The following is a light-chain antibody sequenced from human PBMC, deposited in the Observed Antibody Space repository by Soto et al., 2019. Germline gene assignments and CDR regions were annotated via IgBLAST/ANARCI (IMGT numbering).Light chain of an antibody. CDR1: QSVSSNY. J-gene: IGKJ1*01. CDR2: GAS. Sequence: EIVLSQSPGTLSLSPGERATLSCRASQSVSSNYLAWYQQKPGQAPRPLIYGASSRATGIPDRFSGSGAGTDFTLTICRLEPEDFAVYYCQQYGSSPWTFGQGTKVDIK. CDR3: QQYGSSPWT. V-gene: IGKV3-20*01.